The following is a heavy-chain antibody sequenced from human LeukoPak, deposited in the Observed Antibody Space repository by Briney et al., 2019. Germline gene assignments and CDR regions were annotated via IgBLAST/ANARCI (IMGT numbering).Heavy chain of an antibody. CDR1: GFTFSSYS. J-gene: IGHJ4*02. Sequence: GGSLRLSCAASGFTFSSYSMNWVRQAPGKGLEWVSSISSGGSYIYYADSVKGRFTISRDNAKNSLYLQMTRLRAEDTAVYFCASACSSGWYYFDYWGQGTPVTVSS. CDR2: ISSGGSYI. D-gene: IGHD6-19*01. CDR3: ASACSSGWYYFDY. V-gene: IGHV3-21*01.